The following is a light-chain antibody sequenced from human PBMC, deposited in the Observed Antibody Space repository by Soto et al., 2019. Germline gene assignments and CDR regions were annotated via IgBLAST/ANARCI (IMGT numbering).Light chain of an antibody. CDR2: DVT. CDR1: SSDVGGYNY. Sequence: SALTQPASVSGSPGQSITISCTGTSSDVGGYNYVSWYQHHPGKAPKLIIYDVTNRPSGVSNPFSGSKSGNTASLTISGLQPEDEADHYCSSYTTSNTRQIVFGTGTKVTVL. V-gene: IGLV2-14*03. CDR3: SSYTTSNTRQIV. J-gene: IGLJ1*01.